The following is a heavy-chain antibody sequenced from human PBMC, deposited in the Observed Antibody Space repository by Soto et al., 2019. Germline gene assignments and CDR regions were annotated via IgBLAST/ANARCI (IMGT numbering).Heavy chain of an antibody. Sequence: PSETLSLTCTVSGGSISSSSYYWGWIRQPPGKGLEWIGSIYYSGSTYYNPSLKSRVTISVDTSKNQFSLKLSSVTAADTAVYYCATYSSSWYVVYWGQGTLVTV. J-gene: IGHJ4*02. CDR3: ATYSSSWYVVY. CDR1: GGSISSSSYY. V-gene: IGHV4-39*01. CDR2: IYYSGST. D-gene: IGHD6-13*01.